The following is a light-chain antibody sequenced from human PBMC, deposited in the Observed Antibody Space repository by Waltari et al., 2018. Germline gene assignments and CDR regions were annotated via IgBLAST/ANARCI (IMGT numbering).Light chain of an antibody. Sequence: QSVLTQPPSVSAAPGQRVTISCSGTAPNIGINHVSWYQQFPATAPKLLIHEKNKRPSGIPDRVAGCKCGDSGTLDMTGVQTGDEGDYYCGTWDLRLNRGVFGGGTKLT. J-gene: IGLJ3*02. V-gene: IGLV1-51*02. CDR2: EKN. CDR1: APNIGINH. CDR3: GTWDLRLNRGV.